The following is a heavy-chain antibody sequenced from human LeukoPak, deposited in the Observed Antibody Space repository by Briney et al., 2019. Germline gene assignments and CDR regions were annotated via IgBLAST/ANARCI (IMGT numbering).Heavy chain of an antibody. D-gene: IGHD2-15*01. V-gene: IGHV3-21*01. J-gene: IGHJ4*02. Sequence: SGGSLRLSCAASGFTFSSYSMNWVRQAPGKGLEWVSSISSSSSHIYYADSVKGRFTISRDNAKNSLYLQMNSLRAEDTAVYYCARVPRYCSGGSCDGYWGQGTLVTVSS. CDR1: GFTFSSYS. CDR3: ARVPRYCSGGSCDGY. CDR2: ISSSSSHI.